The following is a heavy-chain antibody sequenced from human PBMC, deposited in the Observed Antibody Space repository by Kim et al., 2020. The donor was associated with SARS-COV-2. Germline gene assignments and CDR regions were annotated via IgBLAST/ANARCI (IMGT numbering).Heavy chain of an antibody. D-gene: IGHD3-3*01. V-gene: IGHV3-11*01. Sequence: GGSLRLSCAASGFTFSDYYMSWIRQAPGKGLEWVSYISSSGSTIYYADSVKGRFTISRDNAKNSLYLQMNSLRAEDTAVYYCARLSNYDFWGGYPPYYFDYWGQGTLVTVSS. CDR3: ARLSNYDFWGGYPPYYFDY. J-gene: IGHJ4*02. CDR1: GFTFSDYY. CDR2: ISSSGSTI.